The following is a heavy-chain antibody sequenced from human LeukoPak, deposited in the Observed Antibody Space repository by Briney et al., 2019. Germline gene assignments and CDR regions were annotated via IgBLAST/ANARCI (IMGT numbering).Heavy chain of an antibody. J-gene: IGHJ3*02. D-gene: IGHD1-20*01. V-gene: IGHV1-69*04. CDR2: IIPILAIS. Sequence: ASVKVSCKASGGTFNSYAFSWVRQAPGQGLEWMGRIIPILAISDYAQKFQDRVTITADKSTSTAYMELSSLRSEDTAVYYCARDRVEGSNWNLSRSFDMWGQGTMVTVSS. CDR1: GGTFNSYA. CDR3: ARDRVEGSNWNLSRSFDM.